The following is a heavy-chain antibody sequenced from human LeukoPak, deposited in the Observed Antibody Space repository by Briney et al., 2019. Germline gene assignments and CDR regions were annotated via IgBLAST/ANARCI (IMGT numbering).Heavy chain of an antibody. D-gene: IGHD5-24*01. J-gene: IGHJ6*02. V-gene: IGHV3-23*01. Sequence: PGGSLRLSCGASGFTFSSYAMYWVRQAPGKGLEWVSAISGSGDGTYYADSVKGRFTISGDNSKNTLYLQMNSLRVEDTAVYYCARVMATYYYYYYGMDVWGQGTTVTVSS. CDR3: ARVMATYYYYYYGMDV. CDR2: ISGSGDGT. CDR1: GFTFSSYA.